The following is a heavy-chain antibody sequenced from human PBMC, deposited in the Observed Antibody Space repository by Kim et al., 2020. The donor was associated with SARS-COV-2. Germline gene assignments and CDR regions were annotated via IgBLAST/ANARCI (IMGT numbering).Heavy chain of an antibody. Sequence: SVKVSCKASGGTFSSYAISWVRQAPGQGLEWMGGIIPIFGTANYAQKFQGRVTITADESTSTAYMELSSLRSEDTAVYYCASFLGRYGDPSTYYYYYGMDVWGQGTTVTVSS. V-gene: IGHV1-69*13. CDR1: GGTFSSYA. J-gene: IGHJ6*02. CDR3: ASFLGRYGDPSTYYYYYGMDV. D-gene: IGHD4-17*01. CDR2: IIPIFGTA.